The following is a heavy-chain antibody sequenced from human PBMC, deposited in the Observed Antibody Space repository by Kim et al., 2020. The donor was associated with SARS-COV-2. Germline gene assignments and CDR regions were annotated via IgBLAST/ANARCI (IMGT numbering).Heavy chain of an antibody. CDR1: GGSISSSSYY. V-gene: IGHV4-39*02. D-gene: IGHD3-22*01. J-gene: IGHJ6*02. Sequence: SETLSLTCTVSGGSISSSSYYWGWIRQPPGKGLEWIGSIYYSGSTYYNPSLKSRVTISVDTSKNQFSLKLSSVTAADTAVYYCERESITMIVVVITPYYYYGMDVWGQGTTVTVSS. CDR3: ERESITMIVVVITPYYYYGMDV. CDR2: IYYSGST.